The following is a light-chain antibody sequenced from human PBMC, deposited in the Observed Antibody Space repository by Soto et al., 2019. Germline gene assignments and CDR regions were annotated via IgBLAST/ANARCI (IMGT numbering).Light chain of an antibody. V-gene: IGKV1-13*02. J-gene: IGKJ3*01. Sequence: AIPLTQSPSSLSASVGDRVTITCRASQGIRSALAWYQQKPGKAPKLMIYDASSLESGVPARLSGSGSGTDFTLNISSMQPEDFATYDCQQFNSYPRFTFGPGTKVDIK. CDR2: DAS. CDR1: QGIRSA. CDR3: QQFNSYPRFT.